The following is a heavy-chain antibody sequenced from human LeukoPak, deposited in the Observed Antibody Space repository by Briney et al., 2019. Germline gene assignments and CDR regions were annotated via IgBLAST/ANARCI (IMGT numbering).Heavy chain of an antibody. CDR3: AKAPVTSCRGAFCYPFDY. J-gene: IGHJ4*02. D-gene: IGHD2-15*01. CDR2: MSSSDDGR. V-gene: IGHV3-23*01. CDR1: GFTFGSYA. Sequence: GGSLRLSCAASGFTFGSYAMSWVRQAPGKGLEWVSAMSSSDDGRYYAASVRGRFTISRDTSGSTLYLQMNSLRAEDAAVYYCAKAPVTSCRGAFCYPFDYWGQGTLVTVSS.